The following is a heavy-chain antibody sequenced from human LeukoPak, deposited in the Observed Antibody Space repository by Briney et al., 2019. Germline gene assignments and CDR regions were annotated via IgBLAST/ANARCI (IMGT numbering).Heavy chain of an antibody. J-gene: IGHJ4*01. D-gene: IGHD5-24*01. CDR2: IYYSGNN. Sequence: SETLSLTCSVSGGSISTSSYYWGWIRQPPGKGLEWIGAIYYSGNNFYNPSLESRVTISVATSKNQFSLKMISVTAADTSVYYCASLDAYNKFFEDWGQGTLVTVSS. CDR1: GGSISTSSYY. CDR3: ASLDAYNKFFED. V-gene: IGHV4-39*07.